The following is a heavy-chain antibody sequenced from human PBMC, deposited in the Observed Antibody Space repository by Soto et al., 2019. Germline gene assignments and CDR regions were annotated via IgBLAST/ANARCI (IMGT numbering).Heavy chain of an antibody. Sequence: PSQAISLTCASSGDSVSTNSAAWYWFRQSPSRGLEWLGRTYYRSKWNNDYAVFVKSRITISPDTSKNHFSLQLNSVTPDDTAIFYCTIALGGSATDSWGPGTHLTVS. CDR1: GDSVSTNSAA. CDR3: TIALGGSATDS. D-gene: IGHD1-26*01. J-gene: IGHJ4*02. CDR2: TYYRSKWNN. V-gene: IGHV6-1*01.